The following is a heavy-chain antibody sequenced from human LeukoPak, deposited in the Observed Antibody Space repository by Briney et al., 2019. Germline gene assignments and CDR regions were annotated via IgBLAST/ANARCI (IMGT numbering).Heavy chain of an antibody. CDR1: GYTFTSYG. J-gene: IGHJ4*02. CDR3: ARGDNDILTGYYLYYFDY. V-gene: IGHV1-69*13. CDR2: IIPIFGTA. Sequence: SVKVSCKASGYTFTSYGISWVRQAPGQGLEWMGGIIPIFGTANYAQKFQGRVTITADESTSTAYMELSSLRSEGTAVYYCARGDNDILTGYYLYYFDYWGQGTLVTVSS. D-gene: IGHD3-9*01.